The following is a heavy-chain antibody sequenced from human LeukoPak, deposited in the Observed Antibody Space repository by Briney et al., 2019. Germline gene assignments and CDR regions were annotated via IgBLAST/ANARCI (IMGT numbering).Heavy chain of an antibody. Sequence: GGSLRLSCAASGFTFSRYAMHWVRQAPGKGLEYVSAISSNGGSTYYANSVKGRFTISRDNSKNTLYLQMGSLRAEDMAVYYCARSGIVGATPFDCWGQGTLVTASS. CDR1: GFTFSRYA. V-gene: IGHV3-64*01. D-gene: IGHD1-26*01. CDR2: ISSNGGST. J-gene: IGHJ4*02. CDR3: ARSGIVGATPFDC.